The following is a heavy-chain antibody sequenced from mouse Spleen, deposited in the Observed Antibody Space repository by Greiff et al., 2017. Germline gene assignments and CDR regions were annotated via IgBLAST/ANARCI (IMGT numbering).Heavy chain of an antibody. Sequence: EVMLVESGGGLVQPGGSLSLSCAASGFTFTDYYMSWVRQPPGKALEWLGFIRNKANGYTTEYSASVKGRFTISRDNSQSILYLQMNALRAEDSATYYCARYRYDSWYFDVWGAGTTVTVSS. CDR1: GFTFTDYY. CDR3: ARYRYDSWYFDV. D-gene: IGHD2-14*01. CDR2: IRNKANGYTT. V-gene: IGHV7-3*01. J-gene: IGHJ1*01.